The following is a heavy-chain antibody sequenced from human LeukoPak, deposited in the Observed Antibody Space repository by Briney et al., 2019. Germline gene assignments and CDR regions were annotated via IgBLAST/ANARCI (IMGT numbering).Heavy chain of an antibody. J-gene: IGHJ4*02. Sequence: GASVKVSCKASGYTFTSYGISWVRQAPGQGLEWMGRISAYNGNTNYAQKLQGRVTMTTDTSTSTAYMELRSLRSDDTAAYYCARTWWGGATNYFDYWGQGTLVTVSS. V-gene: IGHV1-18*01. D-gene: IGHD1-26*01. CDR2: ISAYNGNT. CDR3: ARTWWGGATNYFDY. CDR1: GYTFTSYG.